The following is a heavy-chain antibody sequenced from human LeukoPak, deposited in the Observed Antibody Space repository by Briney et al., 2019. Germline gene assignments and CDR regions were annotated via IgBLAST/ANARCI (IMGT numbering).Heavy chain of an antibody. CDR3: ARDVGDEGNY. D-gene: IGHD3-16*01. CDR2: IYSGGST. CDR1: GFTVSSNY. V-gene: IGHV3-53*01. Sequence: PGGSLRLSCAASGFTVSSNYMSWVRQAPGKGLEWVSVIYSGGSTYYADSAKGRFTISRDNSKNTLYLQMSSLRTADTAVYYCARDVGDEGNYWGQGTLVTVSS. J-gene: IGHJ4*02.